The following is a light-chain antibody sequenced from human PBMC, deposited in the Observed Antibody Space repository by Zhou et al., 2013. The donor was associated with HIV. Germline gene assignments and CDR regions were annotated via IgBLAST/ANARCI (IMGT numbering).Light chain of an antibody. Sequence: DIQLTQSPSSLSASVGDRVTITCRPSQSINAYLNWYQQKPGKAPKLLIFGASNLQDGVPSRFSGSASGTDFTLTISSLQPEDVATYYCRQYYSAPPAFGQGTRLEI. V-gene: IGKV1-39*01. CDR3: RQYYSAPPA. CDR2: GAS. CDR1: QSINAY. J-gene: IGKJ5*01.